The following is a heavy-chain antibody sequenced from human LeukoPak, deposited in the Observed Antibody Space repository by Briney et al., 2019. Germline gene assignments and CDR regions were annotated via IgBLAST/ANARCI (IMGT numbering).Heavy chain of an antibody. Sequence: SETLSLTCTVSGGSISSSSYYWGWIRQPPGKGLEWIGSIYYSGSTYYNPSLKSRVTISVDTSKNQFSLKLSSVTAADTAVYYCASLGGRWYDYYYGMDVWGQGTTVTVSS. CDR1: GGSISSSSYY. J-gene: IGHJ6*02. V-gene: IGHV4-39*07. CDR2: IYYSGST. CDR3: ASLGGRWYDYYYGMDV. D-gene: IGHD3-16*01.